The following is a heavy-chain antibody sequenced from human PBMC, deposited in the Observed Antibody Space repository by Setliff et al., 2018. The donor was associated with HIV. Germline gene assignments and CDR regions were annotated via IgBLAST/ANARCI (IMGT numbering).Heavy chain of an antibody. CDR3: ARRRFYNSLWGSYRDTQRAYFDY. V-gene: IGHV4-34*01. CDR1: GGSFKNYF. J-gene: IGHJ4*02. CDR2: INDSGST. D-gene: IGHD3-16*02. Sequence: LSLTCAVYGGSFKNYFWSWIRQPPGKGLKWIGDINDSGSTNYNPSLEYRVTISVDASKNQFSLKVTNVTATDTAVYSCARRRFYNSLWGSYRDTQRAYFDYWGQGNLVTVSS.